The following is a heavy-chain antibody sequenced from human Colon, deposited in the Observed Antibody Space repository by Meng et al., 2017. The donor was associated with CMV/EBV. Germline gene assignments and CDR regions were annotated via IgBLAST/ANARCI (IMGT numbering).Heavy chain of an antibody. J-gene: IGHJ5*02. CDR3: ARVYPRIATAGTWWFDH. Sequence: PETCPGMVTPWEILSFSVHVSGGAISRSDGFWGWIRQPPEKGRAWIGSIYYSGRTYYNPYLNCRVPISVDTSKSQFSLKLSYVHAADTAVYYWARVYPRIATAGTWWFDHWGQGTLVTVSS. CDR2: IYYSGRT. CDR1: GGAISRSDGF. D-gene: IGHD6-13*01. V-gene: IGHV4-39*07.